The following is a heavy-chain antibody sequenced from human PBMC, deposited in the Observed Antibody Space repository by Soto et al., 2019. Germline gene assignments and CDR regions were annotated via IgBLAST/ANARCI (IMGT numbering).Heavy chain of an antibody. Sequence: SETLSLTCTVSGGSTSSDNYWSWIRQPPGKGLEWIGHIYYSGNTDYNPSLKSRLAISIDTSKNQFSLKLSSVTAADPAVYFCAREGGESSDGLYYFASWGRGSLVTVSS. CDR2: IYYSGNT. D-gene: IGHD3-16*01. V-gene: IGHV4-30-4*01. J-gene: IGHJ4*02. CDR3: AREGGESSDGLYYFAS. CDR1: GGSTSSDNY.